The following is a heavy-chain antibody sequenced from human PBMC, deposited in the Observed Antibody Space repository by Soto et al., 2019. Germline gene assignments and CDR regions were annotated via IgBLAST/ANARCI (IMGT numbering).Heavy chain of an antibody. CDR2: ITWNGGNT. Sequence: GGSLRLSCAASGFRFDDYNIHWVRQAPGKGLEWVSLITWNGGNTYYADSVKGRFTISRDGTTESVSLQMTSLKREDTGLYYCARETLSFGSALDVWGQGTMVTVYS. CDR1: GFRFDDYN. J-gene: IGHJ6*02. V-gene: IGHV3-43*01. D-gene: IGHD3-3*01. CDR3: ARETLSFGSALDV.